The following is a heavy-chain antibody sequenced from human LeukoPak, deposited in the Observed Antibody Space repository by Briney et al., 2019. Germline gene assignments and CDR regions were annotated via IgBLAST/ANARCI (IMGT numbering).Heavy chain of an antibody. V-gene: IGHV3-7*01. J-gene: IGHJ4*02. D-gene: IGHD3-22*01. Sequence: GGSLRLSCAASGFTFSSYWMSWVRQAPGKGLEWVANIKQDGSEKYYVDSVKGRFTISRDNAKNSLYLQMNSLRAEDTAVYYCARSGPRDFYDSSGYVGFDYWGQGTLVTVSS. CDR3: ARSGPRDFYDSSGYVGFDY. CDR2: IKQDGSEK. CDR1: GFTFSSYW.